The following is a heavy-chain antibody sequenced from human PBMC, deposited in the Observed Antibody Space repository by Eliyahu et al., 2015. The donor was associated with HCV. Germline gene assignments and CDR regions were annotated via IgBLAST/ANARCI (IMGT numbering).Heavy chain of an antibody. CDR1: GFXFSSYS. V-gene: IGHV3-21*01. CDR3: ARESPGTSYGMDV. CDR2: ISSSSSYI. J-gene: IGHJ6*02. Sequence: EEXLVESGGGLVKPGGSLRLSCAASGFXFSSYSMNWVRQVPGKGLEWVSCISSSSSYIYYADSVKGRFTISRDNAKNSLYLQMNSLRAEDTAMYYCARESPGTSYGMDVWGQGTTVTVSS.